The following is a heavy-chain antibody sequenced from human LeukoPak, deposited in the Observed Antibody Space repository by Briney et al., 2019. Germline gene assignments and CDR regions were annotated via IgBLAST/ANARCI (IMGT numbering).Heavy chain of an antibody. CDR2: ISYDGSNK. CDR1: GFTFSSYA. CDR3: AGGAVANFDY. Sequence: GRSLRLSCAASGFTFSSYAMHWVRQAPGKGLEWVAVISYDGSNKYYADSVKGRFTISRDNSKNTLYLQTNSLRAEDTAVYYCAGGAVANFDYWGQGTLVTVSS. V-gene: IGHV3-30-3*01. D-gene: IGHD6-19*01. J-gene: IGHJ4*02.